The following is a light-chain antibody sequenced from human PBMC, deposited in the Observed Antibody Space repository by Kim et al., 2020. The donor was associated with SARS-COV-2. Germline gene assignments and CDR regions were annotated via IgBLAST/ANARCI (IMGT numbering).Light chain of an antibody. J-gene: IGKJ3*01. Sequence: SVGDRVTITCRASQSISSSLHWYQQIPGKAPKLLIYAASSLEGGVPSRFSGSGSGTEFTLTISSLQPEDFATYYCQQSYGTPQFTFGPGTKVDIK. CDR1: QSISSS. CDR3: QQSYGTPQFT. V-gene: IGKV1-39*01. CDR2: AAS.